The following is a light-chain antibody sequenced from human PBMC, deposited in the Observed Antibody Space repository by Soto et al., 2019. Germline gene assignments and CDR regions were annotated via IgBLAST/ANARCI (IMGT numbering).Light chain of an antibody. J-gene: IGKJ1*01. Sequence: EIVLTQSPATLSLSPGERATLSCRASQSVSSSLAWYQHKPGQPPRLFIYDASTRATGIPARFSGSGSGTDFTLTISSLEPEDFAVYYCQQRSNWPRTFGQGTKVDIK. CDR1: QSVSSS. CDR2: DAS. CDR3: QQRSNWPRT. V-gene: IGKV3-11*01.